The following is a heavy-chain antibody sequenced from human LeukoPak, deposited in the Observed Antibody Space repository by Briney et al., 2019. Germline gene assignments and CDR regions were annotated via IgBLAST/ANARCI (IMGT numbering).Heavy chain of an antibody. CDR2: IHNSGTT. J-gene: IGHJ4*02. D-gene: IGHD3-3*01. Sequence: SQTLSLTCTFSGGSVSSGGYYWSWIRQHPGKGLERIGYIHNSGTTFYNPSLKSRVTISVDTSKTQFSLKLSSVTAADTAVYYCVRQVTSGKSDYWGQGTLVTVSS. CDR3: VRQVTSGKSDY. V-gene: IGHV4-31*03. CDR1: GGSVSSGGYY.